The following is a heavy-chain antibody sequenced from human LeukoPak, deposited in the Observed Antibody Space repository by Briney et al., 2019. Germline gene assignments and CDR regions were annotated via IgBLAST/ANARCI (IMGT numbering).Heavy chain of an antibody. J-gene: IGHJ4*02. CDR1: GFAFSGYW. D-gene: IGHD6-13*01. CDR3: HSSFVRGGRNGY. V-gene: IGHV3-74*01. CDR2: INSDGSST. Sequence: PGGSLRLSCAASGFAFSGYWMHWVRQAPGKGLVWVSRINSDGSSTSYADSVKGRFTISRDNAKNTLYLQMNSLRAEDTAVYYCHSSFVRGGRNGYWGQGTLVTVSS.